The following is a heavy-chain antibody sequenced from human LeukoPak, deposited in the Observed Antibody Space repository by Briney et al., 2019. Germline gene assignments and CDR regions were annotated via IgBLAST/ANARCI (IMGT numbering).Heavy chain of an antibody. D-gene: IGHD6-13*01. CDR3: ASPHDSSSNDAFDI. CDR2: IYTSGST. Sequence: SETLSLTCTVSGGSISSGSYYWSWIRQPAGKGLEWIGRIYTSGSTNYNPSLKSRVTISVDTSKNQFSLKLSSVTAEDTAVYYCASPHDSSSNDAFDIWGQGTMVTVSS. J-gene: IGHJ3*02. CDR1: GGSISSGSYY. V-gene: IGHV4-61*02.